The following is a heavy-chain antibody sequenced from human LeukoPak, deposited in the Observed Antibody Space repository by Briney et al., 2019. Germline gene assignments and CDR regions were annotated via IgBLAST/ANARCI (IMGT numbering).Heavy chain of an antibody. J-gene: IGHJ6*03. V-gene: IGHV1-69*06. CDR1: GYTFTGYY. CDR2: IIPISGTT. D-gene: IGHD2-15*01. CDR3: ATLCCGSYYMDV. Sequence: GASVKVSCKASGYTFTGYYMHWVRQAPGQGLEWMGGIIPISGTTNYAQKFQGRVTITADKSTSTAYMELSSLRSEDTAVYYCATLCCGSYYMDVWGKGTTVTVSS.